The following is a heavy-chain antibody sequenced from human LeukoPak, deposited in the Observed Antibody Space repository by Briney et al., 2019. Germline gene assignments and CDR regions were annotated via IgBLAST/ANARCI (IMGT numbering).Heavy chain of an antibody. CDR2: ISYDGSNK. CDR3: ARVPEGGYCSSTSCLYFDY. CDR1: GFTFSSYA. V-gene: IGHV3-30-3*01. D-gene: IGHD2-2*01. Sequence: PGGSLRLSCAASGFTFSSYAMHWVRQAPGKGLEWVAVISYDGSNKYYADSVKGRFTISRDNAKNSLYLQMNSLRAEDTAVYYCARVPEGGYCSSTSCLYFDYWGQGTLVTVSS. J-gene: IGHJ4*02.